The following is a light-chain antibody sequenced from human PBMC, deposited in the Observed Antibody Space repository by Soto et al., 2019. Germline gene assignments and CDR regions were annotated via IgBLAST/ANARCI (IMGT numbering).Light chain of an antibody. CDR1: QSVSSPY. Sequence: EIVLTQSPGTLSLSPGERATLSCRATQSVSSPYLAWCQQKPGQAPRLLIYGASTRATGIPPRFSGSGSGTEFTLTISSLPPEDFAVYYCQQYNNWPPWTFGQGTKVDIK. CDR3: QQYNNWPPWT. J-gene: IGKJ1*01. CDR2: GAS. V-gene: IGKV3-15*01.